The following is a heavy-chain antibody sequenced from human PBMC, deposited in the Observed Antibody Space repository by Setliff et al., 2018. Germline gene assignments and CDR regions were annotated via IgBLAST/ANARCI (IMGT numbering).Heavy chain of an antibody. Sequence: ASVKVSCKASGYSFTGYCMHWVRQAPGQGLEWMGIIHTGGGSASYAQKFQGRVTMTSDTSTSTVYMELNIVTSDDTATYYCARGGMAAAGRKGVFEYWGQGTVVTVSS. CDR2: IHTGGGSA. CDR1: GYSFTGYC. CDR3: ARGGMAAAGRKGVFEY. V-gene: IGHV1-46*01. J-gene: IGHJ4*02. D-gene: IGHD6-13*01.